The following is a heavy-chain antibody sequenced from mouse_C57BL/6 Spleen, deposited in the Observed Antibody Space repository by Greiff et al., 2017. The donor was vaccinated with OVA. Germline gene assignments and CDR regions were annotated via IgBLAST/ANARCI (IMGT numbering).Heavy chain of an antibody. J-gene: IGHJ3*01. CDR2: SRNKANDYTT. CDR1: GFTFSDFY. CDR3: ARDDYYGSSAWFAY. Sequence: EVQRVESGGGLVQSGRSLRLSCATSGFTFSDFYMEWVRQAPGKGLEWIAASRNKANDYTTEYSASVKGRFIVSRDTSQSILYLQMNALRAEDTAIYYCARDDYYGSSAWFAYWGQGTLVTVSA. D-gene: IGHD1-1*01. V-gene: IGHV7-1*01.